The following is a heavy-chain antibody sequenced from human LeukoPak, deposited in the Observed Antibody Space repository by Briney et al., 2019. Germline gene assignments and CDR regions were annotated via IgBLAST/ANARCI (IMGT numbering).Heavy chain of an antibody. CDR2: INPNSGGT. CDR1: GYTFTDYY. Sequence: EASVKVSCKASGYTFTDYYMHWVRQAPGQGLEWMGWINPNSGGTNYAQNFQGRVTMTRDTSISTAYMELSRLRSDETAVYYCAKDHESSVCGGDCLEQGDYWGQGTLVTVSS. CDR3: AKDHESSVCGGDCLEQGDY. D-gene: IGHD2-21*02. J-gene: IGHJ4*02. V-gene: IGHV1-2*02.